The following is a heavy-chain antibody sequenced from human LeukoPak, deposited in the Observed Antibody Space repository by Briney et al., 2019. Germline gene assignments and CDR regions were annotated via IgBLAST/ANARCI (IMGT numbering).Heavy chain of an antibody. V-gene: IGHV1-18*01. D-gene: IGHD3-3*01. CDR1: GYTFTSYG. CDR3: ARANYDFWSGYSFDY. J-gene: IGHJ4*02. Sequence: GASVKVSCKASGYTFTSYGISWVRQAPGQGLDWMGWIRAYNGNTNYAQKLQGRVTMTTDTSTSTAYMELRSLRSDDTAVYYCARANYDFWSGYSFDYWGQGNPATVSS. CDR2: IRAYNGNT.